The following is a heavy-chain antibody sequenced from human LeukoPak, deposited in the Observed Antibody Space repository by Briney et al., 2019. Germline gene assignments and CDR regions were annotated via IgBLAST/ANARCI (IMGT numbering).Heavy chain of an antibody. D-gene: IGHD2-15*01. CDR3: ATCSGTTCYD. J-gene: IGHJ4*02. V-gene: IGHV4-59*01. Sequence: SETLSLTCTVAGGSISSYYWTWVRQPPGKGLEWIGSIYYSGTTNYNPSLKSRVTISVDTSKNQFSLRLRSVTAADTAVYYFATCSGTTCYDWGQGTLVIVSS. CDR1: GGSISSYY. CDR2: IYYSGTT.